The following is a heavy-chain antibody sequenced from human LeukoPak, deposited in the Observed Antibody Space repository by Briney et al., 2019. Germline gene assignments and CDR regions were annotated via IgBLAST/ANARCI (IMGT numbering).Heavy chain of an antibody. V-gene: IGHV4-4*07. CDR1: GGSISSYY. D-gene: IGHD5-18*01. CDR3: ARDMGYSYDYVFDY. J-gene: IGHJ4*02. CDR2: IYTSGST. Sequence: SETLSLTCTVSGGSISSYYWSWIRQPAGKGLEWIGRIYTSGSTNYNPSLKSRVTMSADTSKNQFSLKLSSVTAADTAVYYCARDMGYSYDYVFDYWGQGTLVTVSS.